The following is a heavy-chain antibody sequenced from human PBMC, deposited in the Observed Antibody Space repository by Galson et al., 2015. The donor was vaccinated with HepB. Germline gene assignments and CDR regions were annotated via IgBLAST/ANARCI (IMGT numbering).Heavy chain of an antibody. Sequence: SLRLSCAASGFTFSSYSMNWVRQAPGKGLEWVSSISSSSSYIYYADSAKGRFTISRDNAKNSLYLQMNSLRAEDTAVYYCARGEASRIQLWPTRSDYWGQGTLVTVSS. J-gene: IGHJ4*02. CDR3: ARGEASRIQLWPTRSDY. D-gene: IGHD5-18*01. CDR1: GFTFSSYS. V-gene: IGHV3-21*01. CDR2: ISSSSSYI.